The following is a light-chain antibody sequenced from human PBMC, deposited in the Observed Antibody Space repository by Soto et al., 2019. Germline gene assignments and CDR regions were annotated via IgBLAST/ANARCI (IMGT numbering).Light chain of an antibody. CDR3: SSYRSGSILYV. V-gene: IGLV2-14*01. Sequence: QSALTQPASVSGSPGQSITISCTGTSSDVGGFNFVSWYQQHPGKAPKVVIYEVINRPSGISNRFSGSKSDNTASLTISGLQAEDEAEYYCSSYRSGSILYVFGTGTKLTVL. J-gene: IGLJ1*01. CDR1: SSDVGGFNF. CDR2: EVI.